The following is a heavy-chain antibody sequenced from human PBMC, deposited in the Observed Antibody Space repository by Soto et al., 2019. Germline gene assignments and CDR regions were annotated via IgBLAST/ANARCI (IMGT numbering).Heavy chain of an antibody. D-gene: IGHD4-4*01. CDR2: VSDDGGRK. Sequence: QVQLVESGGGVVQPGRSLSLSCAASGFTFTSYAMHWVRQAPGKGLEWVALVSDDGGRKDYADSVKGRFTISRDNFKNTVSLQMNSLRAEDTALYSCATIQLATFSRFDSWGQGTLVTVSS. CDR3: ATIQLATFSRFDS. J-gene: IGHJ4*02. V-gene: IGHV3-30*04. CDR1: GFTFTSYA.